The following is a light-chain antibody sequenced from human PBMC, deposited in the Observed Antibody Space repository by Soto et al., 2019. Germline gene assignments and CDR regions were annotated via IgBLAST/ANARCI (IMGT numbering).Light chain of an antibody. CDR2: SNN. CDR3: AAWDDSLNGYV. V-gene: IGLV1-44*01. J-gene: IGLJ1*01. Sequence: QSLLTQPPSTSGTPGQRVTISCSGSSSNIGSKTVNWYQHHPGTAPKLLIYSNNQRPSGVPERFSGSKSGTSASLAVSGLQSEDEADYYCAAWDDSLNGYVFGTGTKVTVL. CDR1: SSNIGSKT.